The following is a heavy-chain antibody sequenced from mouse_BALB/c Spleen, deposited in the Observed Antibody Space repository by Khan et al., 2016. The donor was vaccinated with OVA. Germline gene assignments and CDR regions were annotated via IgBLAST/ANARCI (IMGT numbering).Heavy chain of an antibody. J-gene: IGHJ2*01. V-gene: IGHV1-7*01. Sequence: QMQLEESGAEQAKPGASVKMSCKTSGYTFSSYWMHWVKQRPGQGLEWIGYINPTSGYTVYNEKFKDKATLSADKSSSTAYMQLTSLTSEDSAVYYCARDRIDYWGQGTTLTVSS. CDR2: INPTSGYT. CDR1: GYTFSSYW. CDR3: ARDRIDY.